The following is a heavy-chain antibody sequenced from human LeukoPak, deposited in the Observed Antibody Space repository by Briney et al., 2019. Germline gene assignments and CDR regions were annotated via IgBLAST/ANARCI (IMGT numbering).Heavy chain of an antibody. V-gene: IGHV4-30-4*08. Sequence: SQTLSLTCNVSGGSISSGPYYWTWIRQHPGKGLEWLGYIYYSGSTNYNPSLKSRVTMSVDTSKNQFSLKLSSVTAADTAVYYCARIDRAVGGTIDYWGQGTLVTVST. J-gene: IGHJ4*02. CDR2: IYYSGST. CDR3: ARIDRAVGGTIDY. CDR1: GGSISSGPYY. D-gene: IGHD6-19*01.